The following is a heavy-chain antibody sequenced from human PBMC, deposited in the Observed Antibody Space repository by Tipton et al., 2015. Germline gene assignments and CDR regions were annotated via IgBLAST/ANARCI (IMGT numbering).Heavy chain of an antibody. D-gene: IGHD4-11*01. CDR1: GGSISSYY. CDR2: IYYSGST. J-gene: IGHJ6*02. V-gene: IGHV4-59*01. CDR3: ARVRLQGGYYFGMDV. Sequence: TLSLTCTVSGGSISSYYWSWIRQPPGKGLEWMGHIYYSGSTNYNPSLKSRVTISVDTSKNQFSLKLRSVTAADTAVYYCARVRLQGGYYFGMDVWGQGTTVTVSS.